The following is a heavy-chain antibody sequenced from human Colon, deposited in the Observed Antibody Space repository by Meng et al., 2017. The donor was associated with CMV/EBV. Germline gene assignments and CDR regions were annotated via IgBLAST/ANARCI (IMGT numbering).Heavy chain of an antibody. CDR3: AKESFRFKERVNWIDS. V-gene: IGHV3-23*01. CDR2: IRGNGASA. CDR1: GFTFSNFA. Sequence: GGSLRLSCEASGFTFSNFAMSWVRQAPGKGVEWVSGIRGNGASADYADSVKGRFTISRDNSKNRLYLQMNSLRAEDTAVYYCAKESFRFKERVNWIDSWGQGTLVTVSS. J-gene: IGHJ5*01. D-gene: IGHD3-3*01.